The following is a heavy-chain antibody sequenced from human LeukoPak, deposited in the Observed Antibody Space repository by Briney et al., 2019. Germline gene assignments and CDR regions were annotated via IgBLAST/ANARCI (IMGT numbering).Heavy chain of an antibody. Sequence: ASVKVSCKASGYTFTSYGISWVRQAPGQGLEWMGWISPNSGGTNYAQKFQGRVTMTRDTSISTAYMELSRLRSDDTAVYYCARDLLPAALNWFDPWGQGTLVTVSS. J-gene: IGHJ5*02. CDR1: GYTFTSYG. CDR3: ARDLLPAALNWFDP. D-gene: IGHD2-2*01. V-gene: IGHV1-2*02. CDR2: ISPNSGGT.